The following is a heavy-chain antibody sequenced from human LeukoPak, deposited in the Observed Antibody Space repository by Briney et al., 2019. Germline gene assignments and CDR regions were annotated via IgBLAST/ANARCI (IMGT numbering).Heavy chain of an antibody. CDR3: ARVRTYLGGYDVDY. D-gene: IGHD5-12*01. V-gene: IGHV4-59*01. CDR2: IYYSGST. CDR1: GGSISSYY. Sequence: SETLSLTCTVSGGSISSYYWSWIRQPPGKGLEWIGYIYYSGSTNYNPSLRSRVTISVDTSKNQFSLKLSSVTAADTAVYYCARVRTYLGGYDVDYWGQGTLVTVSS. J-gene: IGHJ4*02.